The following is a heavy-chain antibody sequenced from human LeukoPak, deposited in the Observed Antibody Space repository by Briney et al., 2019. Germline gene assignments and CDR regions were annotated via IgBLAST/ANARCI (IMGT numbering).Heavy chain of an antibody. D-gene: IGHD1-14*01. V-gene: IGHV3-43D*03. CDR2: ITWDGGTT. J-gene: IGHJ4*02. CDR3: AKSPSGGISDATDS. CDR1: GFTFDVYA. Sequence: GGSLRLSCAASGFTFDVYAMHWVRQAPGKGLEWVSLITWDGGTTYYADSVKGRFTISRDNSKNSLYLQMHSLRPEDTALYYCAKSPSGGISDATDSWGQGTLVTVSS.